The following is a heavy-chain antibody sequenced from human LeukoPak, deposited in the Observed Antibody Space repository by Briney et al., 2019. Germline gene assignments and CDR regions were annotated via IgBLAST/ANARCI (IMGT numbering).Heavy chain of an antibody. CDR1: GYTFTGYY. Sequence: GASVKVSCKASGYTFTGYYMHWVRQAPGQGLEWMGWINPNGGGTNYAQKFQGRVTMTRDTSISTAYMELSRLRSDDTAVYYCARDRSITGTTVPFDYWGQGTLVTVSS. CDR3: ARDRSITGTTVPFDY. D-gene: IGHD1/OR15-1a*01. J-gene: IGHJ4*02. CDR2: INPNGGGT. V-gene: IGHV1-2*02.